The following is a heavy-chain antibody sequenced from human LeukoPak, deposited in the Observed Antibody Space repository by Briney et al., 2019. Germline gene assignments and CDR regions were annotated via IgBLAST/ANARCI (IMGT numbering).Heavy chain of an antibody. V-gene: IGHV4-39*07. CDR1: GGSISSSSYY. D-gene: IGHD1-7*01. CDR3: ARRHYNWNSGFDY. CDR2: IYYSGST. Sequence: PSETLSLTCTVSGGSISSSSYYWGWIRQPPGKGLEWIGSIYYSGSTYYNPSLKSRVTISVDTSKNQFSLKLSSVTAADTAVYYCARRHYNWNSGFDYWGQGTLVTVSS. J-gene: IGHJ4*02.